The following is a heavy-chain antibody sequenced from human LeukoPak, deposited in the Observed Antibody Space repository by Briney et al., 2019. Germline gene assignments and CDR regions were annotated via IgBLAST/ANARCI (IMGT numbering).Heavy chain of an antibody. D-gene: IGHD6-6*01. V-gene: IGHV1-46*01. CDR3: ARDMYARSSEGNRFDP. CDR2: IDPSGGHT. CDR1: GYTFRSYH. Sequence: ASVKVSCKASGYTFRSYHVRWVRQAPGQGLEWMGMIDPSGGHTRYSEKFQGRVSMTRDVSTSAVYMELSSLMPEDTAVYYCARDMYARSSEGNRFDPWGQGTLVSVSS. J-gene: IGHJ5*02.